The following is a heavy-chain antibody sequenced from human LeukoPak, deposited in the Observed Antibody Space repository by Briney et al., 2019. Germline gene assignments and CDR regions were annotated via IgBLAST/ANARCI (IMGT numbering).Heavy chain of an antibody. Sequence: PSETLSLTCTVSDGSISSSSYCWGWIRQPPGKGLEWIGSIYYSGSTYYNPSLKSRVTISVDTSKNQFSLKLSSVTAADTAVYYCARDLGYSYGDAFDIWGQGTMVTVSS. CDR1: DGSISSSSYC. CDR2: IYYSGST. D-gene: IGHD5-18*01. J-gene: IGHJ3*02. V-gene: IGHV4-39*07. CDR3: ARDLGYSYGDAFDI.